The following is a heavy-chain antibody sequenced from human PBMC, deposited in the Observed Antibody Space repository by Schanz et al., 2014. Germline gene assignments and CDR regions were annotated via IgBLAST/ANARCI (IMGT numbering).Heavy chain of an antibody. D-gene: IGHD6-19*01. CDR1: GFTFSSYS. V-gene: IGHV3-48*04. Sequence: EVQLVDSGGGLVQPGGSLRLSCAASGFTFSSYSMNWVRQAPGKGLEWVSSISSGGSSVYYVESVKGRFTISRDNAKNSLYLQMNSLRAEDTAVYYCARGSQWLVMGMTNYFDYWGQGTLVTVSS. CDR2: ISSGGSSV. J-gene: IGHJ4*02. CDR3: ARGSQWLVMGMTNYFDY.